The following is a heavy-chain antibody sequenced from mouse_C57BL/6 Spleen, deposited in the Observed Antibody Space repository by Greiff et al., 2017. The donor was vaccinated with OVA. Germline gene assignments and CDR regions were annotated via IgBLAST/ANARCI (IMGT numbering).Heavy chain of an antibody. J-gene: IGHJ3*01. CDR1: GFTFSDAW. CDR2: IRNKANNHAT. D-gene: IGHD2-4*01. Sequence: EVKLVESGGGLVQPGGSMKLSCAASGFTFSDAWMDWVRQSPEKGLEWVAEIRNKANNHATYYAESVKGRFTISRDDSKSSVYLQMNSLRAEDTGIYYCTGGPLYYDYDDEGFAYWGQGTLVTVSA. CDR3: TGGPLYYDYDDEGFAY. V-gene: IGHV6-6*01.